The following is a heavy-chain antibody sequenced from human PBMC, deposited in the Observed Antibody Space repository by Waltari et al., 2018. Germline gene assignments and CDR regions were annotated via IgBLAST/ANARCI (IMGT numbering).Heavy chain of an antibody. D-gene: IGHD3-10*01. CDR2: IYHSGST. CDR3: ARDPLHYGSGINWFDP. CDR1: GYSSSSAYD. J-gene: IGHJ5*02. V-gene: IGHV4-38-2*02. Sequence: QVQLQESGPGLVKPSETLSLTSAVSGYSSSSAYDCGWTGQHPGKGREGTGRIYHSGSTYYNPSLKSRVTISVDTSKNQFSLKLSSVTAADTAVYYCARDPLHYGSGINWFDPWGQGTLVTVSS.